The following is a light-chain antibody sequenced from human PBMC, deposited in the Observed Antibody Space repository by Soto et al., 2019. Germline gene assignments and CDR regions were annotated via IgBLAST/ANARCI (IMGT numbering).Light chain of an antibody. CDR2: GAS. CDR3: QQYDRWPPST. V-gene: IGKV3-15*01. CDR1: QSVSSN. Sequence: EIVMTQSPATLSVSPGERATLSCRASQSVSSNLAWYQQKPGQAPRFPIYGASTRATGVPARFSGSGSGTEFTLTISGLQSEGIAVYYCQQYDRWPPSTFGQGTKVDIK. J-gene: IGKJ1*01.